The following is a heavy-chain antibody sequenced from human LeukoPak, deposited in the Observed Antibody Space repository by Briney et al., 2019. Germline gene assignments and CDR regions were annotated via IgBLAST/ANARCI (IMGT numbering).Heavy chain of an antibody. J-gene: IGHJ4*02. CDR2: ISAYNGNT. CDR3: ARDSANVVVPAAMECDY. CDR1: GYTFTSYG. Sequence: ASVKVSCKASGYTFTSYGISWVRQAPGQGLEWMGWISAYNGNTNYAQKLQGRVTMTTDTSTSTAYMELRSLRSDDTAVYYCARDSANVVVPAAMECDYWGQGTLVTVSS. V-gene: IGHV1-18*01. D-gene: IGHD2-2*01.